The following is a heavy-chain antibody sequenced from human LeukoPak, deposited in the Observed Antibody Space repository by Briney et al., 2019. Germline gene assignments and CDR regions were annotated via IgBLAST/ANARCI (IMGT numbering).Heavy chain of an antibody. J-gene: IGHJ4*02. D-gene: IGHD6-13*01. V-gene: IGHV3-23*01. CDR3: AKGTQLVPNYFDY. Sequence: PGGSLRLSCAASGFTFSSYAMSWVRQAPGKGLEWVSAIGGSGGSTYYADSVKGRFTISRDNSKNTLYLQMNSLRAEDTAVYYCAKGTQLVPNYFDYWGQGTLVTVSS. CDR2: IGGSGGST. CDR1: GFTFSSYA.